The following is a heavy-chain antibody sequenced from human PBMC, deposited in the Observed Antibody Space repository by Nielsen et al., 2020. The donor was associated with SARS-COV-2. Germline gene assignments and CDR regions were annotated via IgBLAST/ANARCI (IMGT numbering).Heavy chain of an antibody. V-gene: IGHV4-61*06. Sequence: WLRQPPGKGLEWIGYIYYSGSTNYNPSLKSRVTISVDTSKNQFSLKLSSVTAADTAVYYCARDRRITMVRGVPKSYGMDVWGQGTTVTVSS. J-gene: IGHJ6*02. CDR2: IYYSGST. D-gene: IGHD3-10*01. CDR3: ARDRRITMVRGVPKSYGMDV.